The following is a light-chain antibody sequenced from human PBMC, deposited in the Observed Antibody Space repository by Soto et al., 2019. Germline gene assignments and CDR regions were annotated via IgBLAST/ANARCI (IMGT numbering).Light chain of an antibody. CDR3: SSYTSSSTLDWV. CDR1: SSDVGGYNY. CDR2: EVS. Sequence: QSVLTQPASVSGSPGQSITISCTGTSSDVGGYNYVSWYQQHPGKAPKLMIYEVSNRPSGVSNRFSGSKSGNTASLTISGLQAEDEADYYGSSYTSSSTLDWVFGGGTKVTVL. J-gene: IGLJ3*02. V-gene: IGLV2-14*01.